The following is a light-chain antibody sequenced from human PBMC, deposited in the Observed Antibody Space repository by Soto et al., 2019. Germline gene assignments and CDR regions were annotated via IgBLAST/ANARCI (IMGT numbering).Light chain of an antibody. J-gene: IGKJ1*01. Sequence: DIQMTQSPSSLSASVGDRVTITCRASQSVSNYLNWYQHKAGKAPKLLISAAYILQSGVPSRFSGSGSGTDFTLSISSLQPEDFAIYYCEQSYSSPPMFGQGTNVDIK. CDR2: AAY. CDR1: QSVSNY. V-gene: IGKV1-39*01. CDR3: EQSYSSPPM.